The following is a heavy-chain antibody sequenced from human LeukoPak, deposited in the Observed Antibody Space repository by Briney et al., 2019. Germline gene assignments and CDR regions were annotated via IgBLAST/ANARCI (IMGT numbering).Heavy chain of an antibody. CDR3: VRDRGYSNFDY. J-gene: IGHJ4*02. CDR2: MKEDGSEI. D-gene: IGHD4-11*01. CDR1: GFTFSNYW. Sequence: PGGSLRLSCATSGFTFSNYWMSWVRQAPGKGLEWVANMKEDGSEINYVDSVKGRFTISRDNAQDSLYLQMNSLRAGDTAVYYCVRDRGYSNFDYWGQGTLVTVSS. V-gene: IGHV3-7*01.